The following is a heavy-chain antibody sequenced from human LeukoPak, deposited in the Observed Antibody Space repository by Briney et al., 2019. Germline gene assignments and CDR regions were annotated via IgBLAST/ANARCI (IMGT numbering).Heavy chain of an antibody. D-gene: IGHD3-22*01. V-gene: IGHV3-48*01. CDR2: ISSSSSTI. CDR3: ARDNYDSSTPYYFDY. CDR1: GFTFSSYS. Sequence: GGSLRLSCAASGFTFSSYSMLWVRQAPGKGLEWVSYISSSSSTIYYADSVKGRFTISRDNAKNSLYLQMNTLRAEDTAVYYCARDNYDSSTPYYFDYWGQGTLVTVSS. J-gene: IGHJ4*02.